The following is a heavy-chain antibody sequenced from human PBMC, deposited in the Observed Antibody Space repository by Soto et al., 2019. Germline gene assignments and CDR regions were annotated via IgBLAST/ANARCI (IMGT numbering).Heavy chain of an antibody. V-gene: IGHV4-59*01. CDR2: IYYSGCT. Sequence: SETLSLTCTVSGGSSSSYYWSWIRQPPGKGLEWIGYIYYSGCTNYNPSLKSRVTISADTSKNRFSLKLRSVTVADTAVYYCARALTTVATKWFDSWGQGTLVTVSS. D-gene: IGHD4-17*01. CDR1: GGSSSSYY. CDR3: ARALTTVATKWFDS. J-gene: IGHJ5*01.